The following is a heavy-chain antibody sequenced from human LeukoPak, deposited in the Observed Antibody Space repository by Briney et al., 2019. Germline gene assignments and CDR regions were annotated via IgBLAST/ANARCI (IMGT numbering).Heavy chain of an antibody. CDR3: ARLRGYSGYLDAFDI. V-gene: IGHV4-59*08. CDR2: IYYTGST. J-gene: IGHJ3*02. Sequence: PSETLSLTCTVSGGSISSYYWTWIRQPPGKGLQWIGYIYYTGSTNYNFSLKSRVTISLDTSENQFSLGLSSVTAADTAVYYCARLRGYSGYLDAFDIWGQGTMVTVSS. CDR1: GGSISSYY. D-gene: IGHD5-12*01.